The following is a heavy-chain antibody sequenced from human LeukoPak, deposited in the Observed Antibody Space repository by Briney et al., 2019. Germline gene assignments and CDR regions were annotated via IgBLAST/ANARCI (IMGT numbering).Heavy chain of an antibody. Sequence: GGSLRLSCAASGFTFSSYAMHWVRQAPGKGLEWVSGISWNSGSIGYADSVKGRFTISRDNAKNSLYLQMNSLRAEDTALYYCAKDIEYDILTSDWFDPWGQGTLVTVSS. CDR3: AKDIEYDILTSDWFDP. D-gene: IGHD3-9*01. CDR2: ISWNSGSI. V-gene: IGHV3-9*01. CDR1: GFTFSSYA. J-gene: IGHJ5*02.